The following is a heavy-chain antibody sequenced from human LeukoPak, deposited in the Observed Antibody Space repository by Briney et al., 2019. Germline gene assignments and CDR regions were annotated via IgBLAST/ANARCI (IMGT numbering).Heavy chain of an antibody. D-gene: IGHD6-13*01. V-gene: IGHV3-7*01. Sequence: GGSLRLSCAASGFTFSSYCMSWVRQAPGKGLEWVANIKQDGSERSYVDSVKGRFTISRDNAKNSLYLQMNSLRVEDTAVYYCARSSSSWIWSGYYFDYWGQGTLVTVSS. CDR1: GFTFSSYC. J-gene: IGHJ4*02. CDR3: ARSSSSWIWSGYYFDY. CDR2: IKQDGSER.